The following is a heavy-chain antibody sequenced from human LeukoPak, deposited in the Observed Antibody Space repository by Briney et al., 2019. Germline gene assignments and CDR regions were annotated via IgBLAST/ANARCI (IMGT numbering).Heavy chain of an antibody. D-gene: IGHD5-18*01. CDR2: ISNDGSKK. V-gene: IGHV3-30*18. J-gene: IGHJ5*02. Sequence: PGGSLRLSCAASGFTFSSYGMHWVRQAPGKGLDWVAVISNDGSKKYYADSVKGRFTISRDNSKNTLSLQVSSLRTEDTAVYYCAKARYSYAFESSDSWGQGTLSPSPQ. CDR3: AKARYSYAFESSDS. CDR1: GFTFSSYG.